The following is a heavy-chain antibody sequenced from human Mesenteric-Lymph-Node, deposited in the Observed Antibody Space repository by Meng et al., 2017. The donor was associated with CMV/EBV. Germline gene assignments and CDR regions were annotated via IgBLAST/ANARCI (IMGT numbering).Heavy chain of an antibody. Sequence: GESLKISCAASGFTFSTYWMSWVRQAPGKGLEWVANIKQDGSEKYYVDSVKGRFTISRDNAKNSLYLQMNSLRAEDTAVYYCAAVVLPPTRNAFDIWGQGTMVTVSS. J-gene: IGHJ3*02. CDR1: GFTFSTYW. D-gene: IGHD2-2*01. V-gene: IGHV3-7*01. CDR3: AAVVLPPTRNAFDI. CDR2: IKQDGSEK.